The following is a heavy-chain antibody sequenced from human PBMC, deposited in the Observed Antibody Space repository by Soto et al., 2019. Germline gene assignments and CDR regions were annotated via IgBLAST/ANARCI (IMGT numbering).Heavy chain of an antibody. J-gene: IGHJ6*02. Sequence: QVQLVQSGAEVKKPGASVKVSCKASGYTFTSYGISWVRQAPGQGLEWMGWISAYNGNTNDAQKLQGRVTMSTDTSTSTAYVELRSLRSDDTAVYYCARDEGWFAQSGVVISPYYYGMDVWGQGTTVTVSS. CDR2: ISAYNGNT. CDR3: ARDEGWFAQSGVVISPYYYGMDV. CDR1: GYTFTSYG. V-gene: IGHV1-18*01. D-gene: IGHD2-21*01.